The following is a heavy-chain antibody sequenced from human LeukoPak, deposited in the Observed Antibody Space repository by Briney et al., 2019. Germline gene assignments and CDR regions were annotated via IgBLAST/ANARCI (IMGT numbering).Heavy chain of an antibody. CDR1: GFIFTNYF. CDR2: ISGSGSSI. J-gene: IGHJ1*01. V-gene: IGHV3-23*01. CDR3: AMGATSWSGYSFPKIFQH. Sequence: GGSLRLSCAASGFIFTNYFMSWIRQAPGKGLKWVSVISGSGSSIYYTDSVKGRFTISRDNSKNTLYLQMNSLRAEDTAVYYCAMGATSWSGYSFPKIFQHWGRGTLVTVSS. D-gene: IGHD3-3*01.